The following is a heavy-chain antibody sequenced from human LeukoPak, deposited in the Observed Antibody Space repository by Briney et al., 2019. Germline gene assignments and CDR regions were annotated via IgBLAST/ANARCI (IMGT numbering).Heavy chain of an antibody. J-gene: IGHJ4*02. CDR3: ARGGYYYGSGSYYTESYAY. CDR1: GGSISTYY. Sequence: PSETLSLTCTVSGGSISTYYWSWIRQPPGKGLEWIGFLYYSGGTNYNPSLKSRVTMSVDTSKNQFSLKLSSVTAADTAVYYCARGGYYYGSGSYYTESYAYWGQGTLVTVSS. CDR2: LYYSGGT. D-gene: IGHD3-10*01. V-gene: IGHV4-59*12.